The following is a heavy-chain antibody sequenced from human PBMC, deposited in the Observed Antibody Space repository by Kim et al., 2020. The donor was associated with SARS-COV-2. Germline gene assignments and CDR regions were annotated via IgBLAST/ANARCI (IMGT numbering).Heavy chain of an antibody. CDR3: AKERGLGYGDRLFDY. Sequence: GGSLRLSCAASGFTFSSYGMHWVRQAPGKGLEWVAVISYDGSNKYYADSVKGRFTISRDNSKNTLYLQMNSLRAEDTAVYYCAKERGLGYGDRLFDYWGQGTLVTVSS. V-gene: IGHV3-30*18. CDR1: GFTFSSYG. CDR2: ISYDGSNK. D-gene: IGHD4-17*01. J-gene: IGHJ4*02.